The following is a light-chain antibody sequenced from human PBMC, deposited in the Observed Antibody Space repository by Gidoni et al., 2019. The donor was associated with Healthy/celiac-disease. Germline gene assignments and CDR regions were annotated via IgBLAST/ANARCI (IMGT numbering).Light chain of an antibody. Sequence: ELVLPQSPGPLSLSPGERATLSCRASQSVSSSYLAWYQQKPGQAPRLLIYGASSRATGIPDRFSGSGSGTDFTLTISRLEPEDFAVYYCQQYGSSPYTFGQGTKLEIK. V-gene: IGKV3-20*01. CDR2: GAS. CDR3: QQYGSSPYT. CDR1: QSVSSSY. J-gene: IGKJ2*01.